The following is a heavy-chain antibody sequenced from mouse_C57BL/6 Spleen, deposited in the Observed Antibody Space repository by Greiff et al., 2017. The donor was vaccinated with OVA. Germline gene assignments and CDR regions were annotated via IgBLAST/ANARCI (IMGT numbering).Heavy chain of an antibody. J-gene: IGHJ4*01. CDR2: IWTGGGT. V-gene: IGHV2-9-1*01. CDR3: ARNRIYYYGSDAMDY. CDR1: GFSLTSYA. Sequence: VKLMESGPGLVAPSQSLSITCTVSGFSLTSYAISWVRQPPGKGLEWLGVIWTGGGTNYNSALKSRLSISKDNSKSQVFLKMNSLQTDDTARYYCARNRIYYYGSDAMDYWGQGTSVTVSS. D-gene: IGHD1-1*01.